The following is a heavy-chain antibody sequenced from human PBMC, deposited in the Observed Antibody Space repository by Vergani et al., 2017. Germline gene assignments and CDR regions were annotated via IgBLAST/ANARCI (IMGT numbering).Heavy chain of an antibody. Sequence: QVQLVESGGGVVQRGGSLRLSCATSGFTLSNYDMQCIRQGPGKGLEFVAFIQFDGSNQYYADSVKGRFTLSRDFSKNTLYLQMNSLRTDDTATYYCANHFRGWGIDYWGQGTQVIVSS. V-gene: IGHV3-30*02. CDR1: GFTLSNYD. CDR2: IQFDGSNQ. J-gene: IGHJ4*02. D-gene: IGHD3-16*01. CDR3: ANHFRGWGIDY.